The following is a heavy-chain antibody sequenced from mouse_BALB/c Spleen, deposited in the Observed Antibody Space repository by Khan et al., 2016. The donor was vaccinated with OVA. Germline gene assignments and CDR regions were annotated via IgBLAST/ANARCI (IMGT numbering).Heavy chain of an antibody. J-gene: IGHJ3*01. CDR2: ITSGGSF. CDR1: GYSITSGYY. CDR3: ARAGRWFDY. D-gene: IGHD3-3*01. Sequence: EVQLQESGPGLVKPSQSLSLTCSVTGYSITSGYYWNWIRQFPGNKLEWMGYITSGGSFNYSPSLNNRISITRDTSNNQFFLKLNSVTPEDTATYYCARAGRWFDYWGQGTLVTVSA. V-gene: IGHV3-6*02.